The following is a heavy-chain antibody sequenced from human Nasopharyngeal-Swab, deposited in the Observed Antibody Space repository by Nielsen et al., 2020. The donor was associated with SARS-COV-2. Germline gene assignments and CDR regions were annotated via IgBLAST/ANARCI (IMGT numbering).Heavy chain of an antibody. CDR2: VNPNSGNT. CDR3: ARGHVLRYFDWLVKQINAFDI. J-gene: IGHJ3*02. V-gene: IGHV1-8*01. D-gene: IGHD3-9*01. Sequence: ASVKVSCKASGYTFTSYDINWVRQATGQGLEWMGWVNPNSGNTGYAQKFQGRVTMTRNTSISTAYMELSSLRSEDTAVYYCARGHVLRYFDWLVKQINAFDIWGQGTMVTVSS. CDR1: GYTFTSYD.